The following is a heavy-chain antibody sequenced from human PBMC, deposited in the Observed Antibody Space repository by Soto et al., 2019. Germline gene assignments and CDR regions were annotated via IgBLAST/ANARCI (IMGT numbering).Heavy chain of an antibody. J-gene: IGHJ6*02. CDR3: MRGPPGGYGMDV. CDR1: GFTFNSYW. V-gene: IGHV3-7*03. CDR2: IKEVGSER. D-gene: IGHD3-16*01. Sequence: PGGSLRLSCAASGFTFNSYWMGWVRQAPGKGLGGVANIKEVGSERYYVDSVKGRFTISRDNAKNSLYLQMEGLRVEDTAVYYCMRGPPGGYGMDVWGQGTTVTVSS.